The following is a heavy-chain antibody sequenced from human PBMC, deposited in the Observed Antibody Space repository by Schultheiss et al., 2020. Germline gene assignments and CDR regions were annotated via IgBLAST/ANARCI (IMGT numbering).Heavy chain of an antibody. CDR2: INNHTGNT. CDR3: ARIRAVAGEDY. Sequence: SQTLSLTCAVFGGSFSYYDWSWIRQSPGKGLEWIGQINNHTGNTHYNPSLRSRVTISMDTSKNQFSLNLRSVTAADTAIYYCARIRAVAGEDYWGQGTLVTVSS. CDR1: GGSFSYYD. V-gene: IGHV4-34*01. J-gene: IGHJ4*02. D-gene: IGHD6-19*01.